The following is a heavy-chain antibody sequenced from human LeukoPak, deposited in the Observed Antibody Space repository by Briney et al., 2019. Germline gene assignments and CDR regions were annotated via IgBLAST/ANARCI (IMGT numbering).Heavy chain of an antibody. CDR3: ARDHCTSNSCYEDFYYGMDV. D-gene: IGHD2-2*01. Sequence: GASVKVSCKASGYTFTGDYMHWVRQAPGQGLEWMGWINPNSGAPNYAQKFQGRVTMTRDTSISTAYMDLSRLGSDDTAMYYCARDHCTSNSCYEDFYYGMDVWGQGTTVTVPS. J-gene: IGHJ6*02. V-gene: IGHV1-2*02. CDR1: GYTFTGDY. CDR2: INPNSGAP.